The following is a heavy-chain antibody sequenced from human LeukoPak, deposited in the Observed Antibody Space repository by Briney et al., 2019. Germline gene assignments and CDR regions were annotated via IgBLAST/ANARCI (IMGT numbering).Heavy chain of an antibody. V-gene: IGHV4-34*01. CDR3: ARSIVGATASDY. CDR1: GGSFSGYY. CDR2: INHSGST. D-gene: IGHD1-26*01. J-gene: IGHJ4*02. Sequence: SETLSLTCAVYGGSFSGYYWSWIRQPPGKGLEWIGEINHSGSTNYNPSLKSRVTISVDTSKNQFSLKLSSVTAADTAVYYCARSIVGATASDYWGQGTLVTVSS.